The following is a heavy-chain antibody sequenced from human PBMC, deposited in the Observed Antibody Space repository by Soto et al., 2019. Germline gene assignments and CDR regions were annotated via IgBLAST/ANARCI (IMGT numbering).Heavy chain of an antibody. V-gene: IGHV3-23*01. CDR2: ISGTDGAT. D-gene: IGHD7-27*01. J-gene: IGHJ4*02. CDR3: AKYAGFSPGVRFNFAY. CDR1: GFTFSSYA. Sequence: EVQMLESGGALIQPGGSLRLSCAASGFTFSSYAMSWVRQTSGKGLQWVSTISGTDGATYYAASVKGRFTISRDNSQNILYLQINNLRAEDTAIYYCAKYAGFSPGVRFNFAYWGQGTLVTVSS.